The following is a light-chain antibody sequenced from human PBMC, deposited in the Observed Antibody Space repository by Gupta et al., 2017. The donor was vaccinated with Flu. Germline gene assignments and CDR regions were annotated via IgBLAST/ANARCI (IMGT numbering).Light chain of an antibody. CDR3: QQYNNYLYT. CDR1: QTISSW. Sequence: PSTLSASVGDRVTITCRASQTISSWLAWYQQKPGKAPKLLIYKASSLESGVPSRFSGSGSGTEFTLTISSLQPDDFATYYCQQYNNYLYTFGQGTKLEIK. J-gene: IGKJ2*01. CDR2: KAS. V-gene: IGKV1-5*03.